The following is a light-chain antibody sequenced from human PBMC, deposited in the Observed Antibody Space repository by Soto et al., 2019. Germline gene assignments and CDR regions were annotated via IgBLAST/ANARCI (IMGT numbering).Light chain of an antibody. V-gene: IGKV1-5*01. CDR3: QQYNSYPWT. J-gene: IGKJ1*01. Sequence: DIQMTQSPSTLSASVGYRVTITCRASQSISSWLAWYQQKPGKAPKLLIYEASRLEGGVPSRFSGSGSGTEFTLTISSLQPDDFATYYCQQYNSYPWTFGQGTKVEIK. CDR2: EAS. CDR1: QSISSW.